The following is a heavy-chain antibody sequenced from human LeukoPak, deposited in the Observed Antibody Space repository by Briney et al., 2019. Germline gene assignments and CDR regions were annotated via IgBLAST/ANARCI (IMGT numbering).Heavy chain of an antibody. CDR1: GFTLSSYW. CDR3: AREGIIVAGGTWDY. J-gene: IGHJ4*02. CDR2: INSDGSST. V-gene: IGHV3-74*01. D-gene: IGHD6-13*01. Sequence: GGSLRLSCAASGFTLSSYWMHWVRQAPGKGLVWVSRINSDGSSTSYADSVKGRFTISRDNAKNTLYLQMNSLRAEDTAVYYCAREGIIVAGGTWDYWGQGTLVTVSS.